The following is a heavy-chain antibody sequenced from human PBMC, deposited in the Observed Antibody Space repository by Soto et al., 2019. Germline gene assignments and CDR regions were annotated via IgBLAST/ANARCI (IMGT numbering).Heavy chain of an antibody. CDR2: ISPSTSHI. CDR3: SGCSGGACHRNYGMDV. J-gene: IGHJ6*02. D-gene: IGHD2-15*01. CDR1: GFTFSSCT. Sequence: EVHLVESGGGLVKPGGSLRLSCAVSGFTFSSCTMNWVRQAPGKGLEWVSSISPSTSHIYYTDSVKGRFTISRDNAKNSRSLQMNSLRAEDTAVYYCSGCSGGACHRNYGMDVWGQGTTVTVSS. V-gene: IGHV3-21*01.